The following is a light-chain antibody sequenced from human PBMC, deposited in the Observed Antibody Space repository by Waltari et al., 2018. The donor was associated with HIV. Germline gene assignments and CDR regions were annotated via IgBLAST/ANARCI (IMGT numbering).Light chain of an antibody. J-gene: IGLJ3*02. CDR1: SRDVGGCTF. CDR3: CSYASYAGGYWV. V-gene: IGLV2-11*01. Sequence: QSALTQPRSVAGSPGPSLTISCTGTSRDVGGCTFVSRSQQHPGKSPKLIIADVSKWPSGVPDRFSGSKSGNTAYLTISGLQAEDEADYYCCSYASYAGGYWVFGGGTKLIVL. CDR2: DVS.